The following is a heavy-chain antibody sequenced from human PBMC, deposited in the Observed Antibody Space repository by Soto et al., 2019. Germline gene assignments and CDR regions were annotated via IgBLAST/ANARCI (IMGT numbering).Heavy chain of an antibody. D-gene: IGHD6-6*01. CDR3: ATLSVTARPFDY. CDR2: ISNSGTDA. V-gene: IGHV3-30*03. J-gene: IGHJ4*02. Sequence: QVQLVESGGSVVQPGRSLRLSCAASGFTFRTYGMQWVRQAAGKGLEWLALISNSGTDAYYADSVKGRFTISRDNSKNTLFLQMNSLRAEDTAVYYCATLSVTARPFDYWGQGTQVTVSS. CDR1: GFTFRTYG.